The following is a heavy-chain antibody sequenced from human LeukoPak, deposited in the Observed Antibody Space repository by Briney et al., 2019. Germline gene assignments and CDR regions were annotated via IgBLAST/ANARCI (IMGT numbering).Heavy chain of an antibody. CDR3: ARESVVATPDF. Sequence: PGGSLRLSCAASGFTFSSYGMSWVRQAPGNGLEWVSGISGSGGSTYYEDSVKGRFTISRDNSKNTLYLQMNSLRAEDTAVYYCARESVVATPDFWGQGTLVTVSS. CDR1: GFTFSSYG. J-gene: IGHJ4*02. CDR2: ISGSGGST. D-gene: IGHD5-12*01. V-gene: IGHV3-23*01.